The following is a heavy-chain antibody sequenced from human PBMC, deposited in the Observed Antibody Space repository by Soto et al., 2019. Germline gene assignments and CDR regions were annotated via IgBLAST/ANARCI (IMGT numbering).Heavy chain of an antibody. V-gene: IGHV3-9*01. CDR3: VQGRYPTMATPLDH. D-gene: IGHD2-15*01. CDR2: ISWDSSTI. CDR1: GFTFDNRG. J-gene: IGHJ4*02. Sequence: EVQLVESGGGLVQPGRSLRLSCAASGFTFDNRGMHWVRQATGKGLEWVAGISWDSSTIGYADSVKGRFIISRDDAKNSLYLQMDSLRGEDTALYYCVQGRYPTMATPLDHWGQGTQVIVSS.